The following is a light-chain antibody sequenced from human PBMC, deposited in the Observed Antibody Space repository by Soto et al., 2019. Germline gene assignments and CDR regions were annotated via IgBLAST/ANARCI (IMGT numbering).Light chain of an antibody. CDR1: NNDIGANKF. CDR3: ISFTTILSLV. Sequence: QSALTQPASVSGSPGQSITITCTGSNNDIGANKFVSWYQQHPGEAPKLIIFDVSNRPSGVSHRFSGSKSCNTDSLTISRLQPEGERDYYCISFTTILSLVFGAGTKLT. V-gene: IGLV2-14*03. J-gene: IGLJ1*01. CDR2: DVS.